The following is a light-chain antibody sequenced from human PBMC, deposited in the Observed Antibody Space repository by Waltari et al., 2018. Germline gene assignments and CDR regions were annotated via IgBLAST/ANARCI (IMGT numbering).Light chain of an antibody. V-gene: IGKV1-39*01. Sequence: DIQMTQSPSSLSASVVDRVTITCRASQTISTYLNWYQQRPGKAPKLLIYSASTLQSGVPSRFSGSGSGTDFTLTISSLQPEDFATYYCQQSYDTPLTFGGGTRVEIK. CDR1: QTISTY. CDR2: SAS. J-gene: IGKJ4*01. CDR3: QQSYDTPLT.